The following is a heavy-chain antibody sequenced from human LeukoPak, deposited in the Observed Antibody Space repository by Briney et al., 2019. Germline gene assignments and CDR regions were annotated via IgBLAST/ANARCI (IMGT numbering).Heavy chain of an antibody. CDR3: ARDAGWTYCSSTSCYFFDY. Sequence: PGGSLRLSCAASGFTFSNYWMSWVRQAPGKGLEWVASIKRDGSEKYYVDSVKGRFTISKDNAKNSLYLQMNSLRAEDTAVYYCARDAGWTYCSSTSCYFFDYWGQGTLVTVSS. V-gene: IGHV3-7*01. CDR1: GFTFSNYW. D-gene: IGHD2-2*01. J-gene: IGHJ4*02. CDR2: IKRDGSEK.